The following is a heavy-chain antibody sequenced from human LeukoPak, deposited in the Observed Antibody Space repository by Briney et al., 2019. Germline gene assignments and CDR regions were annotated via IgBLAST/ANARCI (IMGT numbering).Heavy chain of an antibody. CDR3: ASLGYSISWYRGVVDY. J-gene: IGHJ4*02. Sequence: PGGSLRLSCAASGFTFSSYGMHWVRQAPGKGLEWVAFIRYDGSNKYYADSVRGRFTISRDNSKNTLYLQMNSLRAEDTAVYYCASLGYSISWYRGVVDYWGQGTLVTVSS. CDR1: GFTFSSYG. CDR2: IRYDGSNK. D-gene: IGHD6-13*01. V-gene: IGHV3-30*02.